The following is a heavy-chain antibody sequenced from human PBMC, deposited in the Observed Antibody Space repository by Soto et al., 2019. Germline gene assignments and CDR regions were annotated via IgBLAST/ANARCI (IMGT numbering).Heavy chain of an antibody. CDR3: ASYHDFWSGYYNEGEY. CDR1: GGSFSGYY. Sequence: SETLSLTCAVYGGSFSGYYWSWIRQPPGKGLEWIGSIYYSGSTYYNPSLKSRVTISVDTSKNQFFLKLSSVTAADTAVYYCASYHDFWSGYYNEGEYWGQGTLVTVSS. V-gene: IGHV4-34*01. J-gene: IGHJ4*02. CDR2: IYYSGST. D-gene: IGHD3-3*01.